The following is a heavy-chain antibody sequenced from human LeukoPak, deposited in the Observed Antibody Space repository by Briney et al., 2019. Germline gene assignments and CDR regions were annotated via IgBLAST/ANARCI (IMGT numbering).Heavy chain of an antibody. D-gene: IGHD3-22*01. CDR3: AKDIYDSSGYSLDY. Sequence: GRSLRLSYAASGFTFDDYAMHWDRQAPGKGLEWVSGVSWNSGSIGYADSVKGRFTISRDNAKNSLYLQMNSLRAEDTALYYCAKDIYDSSGYSLDYWGQGTLVTVSS. V-gene: IGHV3-9*01. CDR2: VSWNSGSI. CDR1: GFTFDDYA. J-gene: IGHJ4*02.